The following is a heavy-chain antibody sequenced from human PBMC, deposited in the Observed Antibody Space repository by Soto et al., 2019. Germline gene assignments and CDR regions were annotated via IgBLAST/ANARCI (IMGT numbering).Heavy chain of an antibody. CDR3: ATAGCGQFMNYDYIWGSYRYQLDY. D-gene: IGHD3-16*02. V-gene: IGHV1-3*01. CDR2: INAGNGNT. J-gene: IGHJ4*02. Sequence: GASVNVSCKASGYTFTSYAMHWVRQAPGQRLEWMGWINAGNGNTKYSQKFQGRVTITRDTSASTAYMELSSLRSEDTAVYYCATAGCGQFMNYDYIWGSYRYQLDYWGQGTLVTVSS. CDR1: GYTFTSYA.